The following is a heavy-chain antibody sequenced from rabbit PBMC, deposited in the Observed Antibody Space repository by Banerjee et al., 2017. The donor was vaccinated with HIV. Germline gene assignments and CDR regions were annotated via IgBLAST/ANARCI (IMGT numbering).Heavy chain of an antibody. CDR2: IDTSSGST. CDR3: ARDPIYTGGAYYNL. Sequence: QEQLEESGGDLVQPEGSLTLTCKASGLDFSSYYYMCWVRQAPGKGLEWSACIDTSSGSTYYASWAKGRFTISKTSSTTVTLQMTSLTAADTATYFCARDPIYTGGAYYNLWGPGTLVTVS. V-gene: IGHV1S45*01. CDR1: GLDFSSYYY. D-gene: IGHD8-1*01. J-gene: IGHJ4*01.